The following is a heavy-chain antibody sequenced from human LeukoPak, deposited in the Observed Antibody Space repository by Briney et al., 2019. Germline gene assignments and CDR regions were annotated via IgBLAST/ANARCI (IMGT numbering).Heavy chain of an antibody. Sequence: PGGSLRLSCAASGFIFSACAMSWVCQAPGKGLEWVSTISGGGRSTDYADSVKGLFTISRDNSKNTLYLQMNSLRAEDTAVYYCARERYFDYWGQGTLVTVSS. CDR3: ARERYFDY. CDR2: ISGGGRST. CDR1: GFIFSACA. V-gene: IGHV3-23*01. J-gene: IGHJ4*02.